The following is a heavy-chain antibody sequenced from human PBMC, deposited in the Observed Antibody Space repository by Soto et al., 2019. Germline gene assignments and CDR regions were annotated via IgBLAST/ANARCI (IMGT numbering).Heavy chain of an antibody. CDR2: IRNKAHSYTT. J-gene: IGHJ4*02. CDR1: GFIFSDHY. V-gene: IGHV3-72*01. CDR3: ARAYCNGGYCSSPFDH. Sequence: EVQLVESGGDLVQPGGSLRLSCAASGFIFSDHYMDWVRQTPGKGLEWVGRIRNKAHSYTTEYAASVKGRFTISRDDSKNSLYLQMHSVKTEDTAVYYCARAYCNGGYCSSPFDHWGQGTLVTVSS. D-gene: IGHD2-15*01.